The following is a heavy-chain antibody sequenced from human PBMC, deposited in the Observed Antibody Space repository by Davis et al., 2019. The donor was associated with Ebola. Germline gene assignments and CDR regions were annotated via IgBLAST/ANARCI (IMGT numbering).Heavy chain of an antibody. Sequence: AASVKVSCKASGYTFTSYYMHWVRQAPGQGLEWMGIINPSGGSTSYAQKFQGRVTMTTDTSTSTAYMELRSLRSDDTAVYYCARDIALAAAGGYYGMDVWGQGTTVTVSS. CDR2: INPSGGST. D-gene: IGHD6-13*01. J-gene: IGHJ6*02. CDR1: GYTFTSYY. CDR3: ARDIALAAAGGYYGMDV. V-gene: IGHV1-46*01.